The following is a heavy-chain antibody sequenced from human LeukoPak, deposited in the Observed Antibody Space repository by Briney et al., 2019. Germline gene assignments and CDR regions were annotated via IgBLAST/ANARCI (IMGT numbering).Heavy chain of an antibody. J-gene: IGHJ4*02. Sequence: PGGSLRLSCAASGFTFSSYAMSWVRQAPGKGLEWVSAISGSGGSTYYADSVKGRFTISGDNSKNTLYLQMNSLRAEDTAVYYCAKAHMKYYYDSSVGYWGQGTLVTVSS. D-gene: IGHD3-22*01. V-gene: IGHV3-23*01. CDR3: AKAHMKYYYDSSVGY. CDR2: ISGSGGST. CDR1: GFTFSSYA.